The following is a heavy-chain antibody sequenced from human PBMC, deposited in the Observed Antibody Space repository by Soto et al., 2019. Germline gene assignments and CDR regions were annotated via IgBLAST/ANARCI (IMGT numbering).Heavy chain of an antibody. D-gene: IGHD6-19*01. Sequence: GGSLRLSCAASGFTFSSYAMSWVRQAPGKGLEWVSAISGSGGSTYYANSVKGRFTISRDNSKNTLYLQMNSLRAEDTAVYYCAKDIAEWLAENLFFDYWGQGTLVTVSS. CDR1: GFTFSSYA. CDR3: AKDIAEWLAENLFFDY. J-gene: IGHJ4*02. CDR2: ISGSGGST. V-gene: IGHV3-23*01.